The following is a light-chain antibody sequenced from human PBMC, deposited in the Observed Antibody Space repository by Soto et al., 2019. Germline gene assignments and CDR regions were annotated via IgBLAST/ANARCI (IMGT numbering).Light chain of an antibody. CDR2: GAS. V-gene: IGKV3-20*01. J-gene: IGKJ1*01. CDR3: QQYGSSPRT. Sequence: EIVFTQSPGTLSLSPGERATLSCRASQSVSSSYLAWYQQKPGQAPRLVIYGASSRATGIPDRFSGSGSGTDFTLTISRLEPEDFAVYYCQQYGSSPRTFGQGTKV. CDR1: QSVSSSY.